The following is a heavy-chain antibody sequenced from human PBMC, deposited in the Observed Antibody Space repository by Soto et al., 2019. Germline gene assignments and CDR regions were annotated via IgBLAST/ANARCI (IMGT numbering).Heavy chain of an antibody. D-gene: IGHD5-12*01. V-gene: IGHV1-69*13. CDR3: AREGDGYNIFDY. CDR1: GGTFSSYA. CDR2: IIPIFGTA. Sequence: ASVKVSCKASGGTFSSYAISWVRQAPGQGLEWMGGIIPIFGTANYAQKFQGRVTITADESTSTAYMELSSLRSEDTAVYYCAREGDGYNIFDYWGQGTLVTVSS. J-gene: IGHJ4*02.